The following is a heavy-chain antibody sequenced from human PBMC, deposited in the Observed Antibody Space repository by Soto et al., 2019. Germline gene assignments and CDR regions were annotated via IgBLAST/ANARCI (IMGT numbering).Heavy chain of an antibody. CDR3: ARYSGSYWHYLDF. D-gene: IGHD1-26*01. CDR2: IYPGDSDT. V-gene: IGHV5-51*01. J-gene: IGHJ4*02. CDR1: GYRFASHL. Sequence: GQSLNLSCTGSGYRFASHLVAWVLQMPEKGLEWIGTIYPGDSDTKYSSAFRGHVTISADTSVSTAYLQWRSLEATDSAIYYCARYSGSYWHYLDFWGQGTLVTVSS.